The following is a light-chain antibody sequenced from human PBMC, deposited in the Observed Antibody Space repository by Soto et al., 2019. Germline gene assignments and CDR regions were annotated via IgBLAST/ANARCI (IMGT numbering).Light chain of an antibody. CDR1: SSDVGSHNL. CDR2: EAS. Sequence: QSALTQPASVSGSPGQSITISCTGTSSDVGSHNLVSWYQHYPGKAPKLIIFEASKRPSGVSKRFSGSKSGSTASLTISGLQAEDEADYYCCSNAAGSTYVFGTGTKLTVL. V-gene: IGLV2-23*01. J-gene: IGLJ1*01. CDR3: CSNAAGSTYV.